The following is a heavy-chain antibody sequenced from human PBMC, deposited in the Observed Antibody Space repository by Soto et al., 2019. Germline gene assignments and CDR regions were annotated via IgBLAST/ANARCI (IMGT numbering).Heavy chain of an antibody. J-gene: IGHJ6*02. Sequence: QITLKESGPPLVKPTQTLTLTCTFSGFSLSTSGVGVGWIRQPPGKALEWLALIYWDDEKRYSPSLRSRLTINKDTSKNQVVLTMTNMDPVDTATYYCIQSRCGGDCLQSDASHYYYGMDVWGQGTTVTVSS. CDR2: IYWDDEK. CDR1: GFSLSTSGVG. CDR3: IQSRCGGDCLQSDASHYYYGMDV. V-gene: IGHV2-5*02. D-gene: IGHD2-21*02.